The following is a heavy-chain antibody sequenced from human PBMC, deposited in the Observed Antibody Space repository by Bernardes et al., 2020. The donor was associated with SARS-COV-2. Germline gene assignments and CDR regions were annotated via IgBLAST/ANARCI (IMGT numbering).Heavy chain of an antibody. CDR1: GFTFSSYW. CDR3: ARAGDGAFDI. V-gene: IGHV3-74*01. J-gene: IGHJ3*02. CDR2: VYNDA. Sequence: GGSLRLSCVVSGFTFSSYWMHWVRQTPGKGLVWVSRVYNDAYYADSVKGRFTISRDNAKNTLYLQMNSLRAEDTAVYYCARAGDGAFDIWGQGTMVTVSS.